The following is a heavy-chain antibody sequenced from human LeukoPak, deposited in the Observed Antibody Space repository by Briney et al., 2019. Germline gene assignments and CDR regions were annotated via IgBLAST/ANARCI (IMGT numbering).Heavy chain of an antibody. CDR2: INHSGST. D-gene: IGHD3-9*01. V-gene: IGHV4-34*01. CDR1: GGSFSGYY. Sequence: SETLSLTCAVYGGSFSGYYWNWIRQPPGKGLEWIGEINHSGSTNYNPSLKSRVTISVDTSKNQFSLKLSSVTAADTAVYYCARGDDSKYHLTGWGQGTLVTVSS. J-gene: IGHJ4*02. CDR3: ARGDDSKYHLTG.